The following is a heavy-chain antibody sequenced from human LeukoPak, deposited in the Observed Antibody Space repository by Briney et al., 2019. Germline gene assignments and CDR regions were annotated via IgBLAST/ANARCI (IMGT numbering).Heavy chain of an antibody. CDR1: GGSISSSSFY. CDR3: ARHPGRLFDY. Sequence: SETLSLTCTVSGGSISSSSFYWGWIRQPPGKGLEWIGSIYYSGDTYYNPSLKSRVSISVDTSKNQFSLKLSSVTAADTAVYYCARHPGRLFDYWGQGTLVTVSS. J-gene: IGHJ4*02. CDR2: IYYSGDT. V-gene: IGHV4-39*01.